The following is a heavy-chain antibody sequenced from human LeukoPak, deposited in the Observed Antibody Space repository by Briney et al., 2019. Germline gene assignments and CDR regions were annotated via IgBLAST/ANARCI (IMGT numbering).Heavy chain of an antibody. CDR2: INSGGSSR. J-gene: IGHJ4*02. CDR1: GFPLSRYW. V-gene: IGHV3-74*01. Sequence: GGSLRLSCAASGFPLSRYWMHWVRQAPGKGLVWVSLINSGGSSRNYADSVKGRFTISRDNDKNTLYLQMNSLRVEDTAVYYCAREDYSGYDFYDYWGQGSLVTVSS. CDR3: AREDYSGYDFYDY. D-gene: IGHD5-12*01.